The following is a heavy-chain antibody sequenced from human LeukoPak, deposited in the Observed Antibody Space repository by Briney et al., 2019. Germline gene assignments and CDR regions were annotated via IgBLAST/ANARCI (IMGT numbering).Heavy chain of an antibody. Sequence: SETLSLTCTVSGGSFSSGGYYWSWIRQHPGKGLEWIGYIYHSGSTYYNPSLKSRVTISVDRSKNQFSLKLSSVTAADTAVYYCAGAQITIFGVTTPGADAFDIWGQGTMVTVSS. CDR1: GGSFSSGGYY. J-gene: IGHJ3*02. CDR2: IYHSGST. D-gene: IGHD3-3*01. V-gene: IGHV4-30-2*01. CDR3: AGAQITIFGVTTPGADAFDI.